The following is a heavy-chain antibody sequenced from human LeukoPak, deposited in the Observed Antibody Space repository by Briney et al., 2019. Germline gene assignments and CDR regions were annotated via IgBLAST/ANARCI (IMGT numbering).Heavy chain of an antibody. Sequence: ASVKVSCKASGYTFTSYYMHWVRQAPGQGLEWMGWINPNSGGTNYAQKFQGRVTMTRDTSISTAYMELSRLRSDDTAVYYCARRLLWFGDLATSYNWFDPWGQGTLVTVSS. D-gene: IGHD3-10*01. J-gene: IGHJ5*02. V-gene: IGHV1-2*02. CDR3: ARRLLWFGDLATSYNWFDP. CDR2: INPNSGGT. CDR1: GYTFTSYY.